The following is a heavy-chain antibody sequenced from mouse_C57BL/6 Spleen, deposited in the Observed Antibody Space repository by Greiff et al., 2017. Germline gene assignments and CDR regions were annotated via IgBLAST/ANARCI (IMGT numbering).Heavy chain of an antibody. D-gene: IGHD1-1*02. V-gene: IGHV5-6*01. Sequence: EVQLQESGGDLVKPGGSLKLSCAASGFTFSSYGMSWVRQTPDKRLEWVATISSGGSYTYYPDSVKGRFTISRDNAKNTLYLQMSSLKSEDTAMYYCARLNSLWEGDWGQGTTLTVSS. J-gene: IGHJ2*01. CDR1: GFTFSSYG. CDR2: ISSGGSYT. CDR3: ARLNSLWEGD.